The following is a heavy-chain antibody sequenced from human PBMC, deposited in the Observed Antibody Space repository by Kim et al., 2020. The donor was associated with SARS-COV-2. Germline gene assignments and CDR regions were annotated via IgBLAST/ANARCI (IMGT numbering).Heavy chain of an antibody. CDR1: GFSFSTYT. J-gene: IGHJ4*02. D-gene: IGHD3-10*01. CDR3: ASMGSFHNGPFAY. Sequence: GGSLRLSCAGSGFSFSTYTMNWVRQSLGKGLEWVSYISSSSSTIYYADSVKGRFTISRDNAKNSLFLRMNSLRDEDTAVYYCASMGSFHNGPFAYWGQGTLVTVSS. V-gene: IGHV3-48*02. CDR2: ISSSSSTI.